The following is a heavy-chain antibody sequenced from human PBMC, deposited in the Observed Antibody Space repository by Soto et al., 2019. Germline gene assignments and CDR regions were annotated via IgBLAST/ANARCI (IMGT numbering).Heavy chain of an antibody. Sequence: PGGSLRLSCAASGFTVSSNYMSWVRQAPGKGLEWVSVICSGGSTYYADSVKGRFTISRDNSKNTLYLQMNSLRAEDTAVYYCARDPRGSTIGYYYYGMDVWGQGTTVTVSS. V-gene: IGHV3-53*01. J-gene: IGHJ6*02. CDR3: ARDPRGSTIGYYYYGMDV. D-gene: IGHD1-26*01. CDR2: ICSGGST. CDR1: GFTVSSNY.